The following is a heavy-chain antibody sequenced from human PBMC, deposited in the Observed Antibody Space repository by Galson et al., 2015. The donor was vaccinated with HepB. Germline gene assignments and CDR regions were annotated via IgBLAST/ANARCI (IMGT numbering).Heavy chain of an antibody. V-gene: IGHV3-7*03. CDR1: GFTSTNYW. Sequence: SLRLSCAGSGFTSTNYWMSWVRQAPGKGLEWVANINQDGSLAYYVDSVKGRFTLSRDNTENSVHLQMNSLRGEGTAVYFCARDWRDGYNQDFDYWGQGTLVTVSS. CDR3: ARDWRDGYNQDFDY. J-gene: IGHJ4*02. CDR2: INQDGSLA. D-gene: IGHD5-24*01.